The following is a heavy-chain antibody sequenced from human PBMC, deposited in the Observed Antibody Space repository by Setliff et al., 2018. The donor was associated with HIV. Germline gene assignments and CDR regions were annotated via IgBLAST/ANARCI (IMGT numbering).Heavy chain of an antibody. V-gene: IGHV4-31*03. CDR1: GGSISSGGYY. J-gene: IGHJ4*02. CDR3: ARGRPFGKFVDYFDS. CDR2: IFYNENT. Sequence: SETLSLTCTVSGGSISSGGYYWNWIRQHPGKGLEWIGYIFYNENTQYDPSLKGRVSMSVDTSKNQFSLNLRTVTAADTAIYFWARGRPFGKFVDYFDSWGQGKLVTVSS. D-gene: IGHD2-21*01.